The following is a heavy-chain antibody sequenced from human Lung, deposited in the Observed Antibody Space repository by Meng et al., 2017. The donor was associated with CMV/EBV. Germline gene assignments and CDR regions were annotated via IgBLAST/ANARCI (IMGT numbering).Heavy chain of an antibody. Sequence: QIPLKESGPTLVKPTQTLPLTCTFSGFSLSTSEVGVGWIRQPPGKALEWLAVIYWDDDKRYSPSLKSRLTITKDTSKNQVVLTLTNMDPVDTATYYCALFTRSWFDPWGQGTLVTVSS. J-gene: IGHJ5*02. CDR2: IYWDDDK. D-gene: IGHD2-2*01. V-gene: IGHV2-5*02. CDR1: GFSLSTSEVG. CDR3: ALFTRSWFDP.